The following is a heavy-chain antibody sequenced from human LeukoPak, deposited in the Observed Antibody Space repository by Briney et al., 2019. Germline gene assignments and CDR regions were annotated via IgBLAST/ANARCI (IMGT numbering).Heavy chain of an antibody. CDR2: IIPIFGTA. D-gene: IGHD3-22*01. V-gene: IGHV1-69*13. Sequence: GASVKVSCTASGYTFTGYYMHWVRQAPGQGLEWMGGIIPIFGTANYAQKFQGRVTITADESTSTAYMELSSLRSEDTAVYYCARLAYYYDSSGYSNYYYYGMDVWGQGTTVTVSS. CDR3: ARLAYYYDSSGYSNYYYYGMDV. J-gene: IGHJ6*02. CDR1: GYTFTGYY.